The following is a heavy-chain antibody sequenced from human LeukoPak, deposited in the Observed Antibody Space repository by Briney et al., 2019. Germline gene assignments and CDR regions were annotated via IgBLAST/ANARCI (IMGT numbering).Heavy chain of an antibody. V-gene: IGHV1-8*01. D-gene: IGHD3-16*02. CDR1: GYTFTSYD. CDR2: MNSNSGNT. Sequence: ASVKVSCKASGYTFTSYDINWVRQATGQGLEWMGWMNSNSGNTGYAQKFQGRVAMTRNTSISTAYMELSSLRSEDTAVYYCARGLGRRITFGGVIVSKPFDYWGQGTLVTVSS. J-gene: IGHJ4*02. CDR3: ARGLGRRITFGGVIVSKPFDY.